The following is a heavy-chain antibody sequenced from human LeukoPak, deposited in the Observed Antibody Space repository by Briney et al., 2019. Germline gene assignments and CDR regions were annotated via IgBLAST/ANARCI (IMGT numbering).Heavy chain of an antibody. CDR2: IYHGGST. Sequence: PSETLSLTCTVSGGSISSYYWSWIRQPPGKGLECIGTIYHGGSTYYNPSLKSRVSISIDTSKNQFSLRLSSVTAADTAVYFCARNPPATAEFYFDYWGQGTLVTVSS. D-gene: IGHD1-14*01. CDR1: GGSISSYY. V-gene: IGHV4-59*04. J-gene: IGHJ4*02. CDR3: ARNPPATAEFYFDY.